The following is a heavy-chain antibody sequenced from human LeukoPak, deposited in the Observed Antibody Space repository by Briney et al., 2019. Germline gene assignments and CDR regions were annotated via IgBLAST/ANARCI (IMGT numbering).Heavy chain of an antibody. D-gene: IGHD2-21*02. CDR2: ISSSSSYI. J-gene: IGHJ3*02. Sequence: GGSLRLSCAASGFTFSSYAMSWVRQAPGKGLEWVSSISSSSSYIYYADSVKGRFTISRDNAKNSLYLQMNSLRAEDTAVYYCARDGAYCGGDCYSRTNDAFDIWGQGTMVTVSS. V-gene: IGHV3-21*01. CDR3: ARDGAYCGGDCYSRTNDAFDI. CDR1: GFTFSSYA.